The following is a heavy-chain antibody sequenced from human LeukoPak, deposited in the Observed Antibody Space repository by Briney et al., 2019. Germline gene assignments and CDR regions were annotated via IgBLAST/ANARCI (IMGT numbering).Heavy chain of an antibody. CDR2: ISSSSRAI. Sequence: GGSLRLSCAAYGFTFSGYSMNWVRQAPGKGLEWISYISSSSRAIYYADSVKGRFTISRDKAKNSLYLQMNSLRDEDTAVYYCASRPRFDTRGYYVDYWGQGSLVTVSS. CDR1: GFTFSGYS. CDR3: ASRPRFDTRGYYVDY. J-gene: IGHJ4*02. V-gene: IGHV3-48*02. D-gene: IGHD3-22*01.